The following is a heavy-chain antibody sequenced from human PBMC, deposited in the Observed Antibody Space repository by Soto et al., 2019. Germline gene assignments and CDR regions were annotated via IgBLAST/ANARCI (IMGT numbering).Heavy chain of an antibody. J-gene: IGHJ3*02. D-gene: IGHD6-6*01. Sequence: GASVKVSCKASGYTFTGYYMHWVRQAPGQGLEWMGWINPNSGGTNYAQKFQGRVTMTRDTSISTAYMELSRLRSDDMAVYYCAREGSSSLGAFDIWGQGTMVTVSS. CDR2: INPNSGGT. CDR3: AREGSSSLGAFDI. CDR1: GYTFTGYY. V-gene: IGHV1-2*02.